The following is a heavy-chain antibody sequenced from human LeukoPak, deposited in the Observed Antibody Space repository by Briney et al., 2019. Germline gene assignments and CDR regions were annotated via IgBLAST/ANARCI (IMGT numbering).Heavy chain of an antibody. CDR1: GGSSSDTTYY. J-gene: IGHJ5*02. CDR2: IYFSET. CDR3: ARPLYNSWDWFDP. D-gene: IGHD1-1*01. Sequence: KASETLSLTCTVSGGSSSDTTYYWTWIRQPPGKGLEWIASIYFSETKYNPSLKSRVTISGDTSKNQFSLKLSSVTAADTAVYYCARPLYNSWDWFDPWGPGTLVTVSS. V-gene: IGHV4-39*01.